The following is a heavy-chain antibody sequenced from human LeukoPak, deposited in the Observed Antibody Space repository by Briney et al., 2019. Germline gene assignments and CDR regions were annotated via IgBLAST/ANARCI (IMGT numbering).Heavy chain of an antibody. Sequence: ASVKVSCKASGYTFTGYYMHWVRQAPGQGLEWMGWINPNSGGTNYAQKFQGRVTMTRDTSISTAYMELSRLRSDDTAVYYCARDSVSRELSSVEYYFDYWGQGTLVTVSS. CDR2: INPNSGGT. D-gene: IGHD3-16*02. CDR3: ARDSVSRELSSVEYYFDY. V-gene: IGHV1-2*02. CDR1: GYTFTGYY. J-gene: IGHJ4*02.